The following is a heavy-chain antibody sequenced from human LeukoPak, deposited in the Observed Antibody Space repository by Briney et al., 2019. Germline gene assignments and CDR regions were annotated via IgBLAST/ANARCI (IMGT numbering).Heavy chain of an antibody. CDR3: AKIPSYDFWSGYYSYYIDY. V-gene: IGHV3-30*18. CDR2: ISYDGSNK. CDR1: GFTFSSYG. D-gene: IGHD3-3*01. J-gene: IGHJ4*02. Sequence: PGGSPRLSCAASGFTFSSYGMHWVRQAPGKGLEWVAVISYDGSNKYYADSVKGRFTISRDNSKNTLYLQMNSLRADATAVYYCAKIPSYDFWSGYYSYYIDYWGQGTLVTVSS.